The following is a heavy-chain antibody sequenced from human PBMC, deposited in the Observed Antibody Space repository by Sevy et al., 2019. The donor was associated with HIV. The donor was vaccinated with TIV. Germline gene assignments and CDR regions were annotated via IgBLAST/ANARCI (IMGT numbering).Heavy chain of an antibody. CDR1: GYTFTSYG. Sequence: ASVKVSCKASGYTFTSYGISWVRQAPGQGLEWMGWISAYNGNTNCAQKLQGRVTMTTDTSTSTAYMELRSLRSDDTAVYYCARHLNSREWFGELLWAFDPWGQGTLVTVSS. J-gene: IGHJ5*02. D-gene: IGHD3-10*01. V-gene: IGHV1-18*01. CDR3: ARHLNSREWFGELLWAFDP. CDR2: ISAYNGNT.